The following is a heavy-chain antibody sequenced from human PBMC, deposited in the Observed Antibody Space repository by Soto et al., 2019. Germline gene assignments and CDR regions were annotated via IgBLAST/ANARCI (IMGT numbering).Heavy chain of an antibody. V-gene: IGHV1-18*01. CDR2: ISAYSGNT. D-gene: IGHD3-22*01. CDR1: GYTFTSYG. Sequence: ASAKVSCKASGYTFTSYGSSWVRQAPGQGLEWTGWISAYSGNTNYAQKLQGRVTMTTDTSTRTAYMELRSLRYDDTAVYYCARSATWVPYYYDSSGYLTPLYYFDYWGQGTLVTVSS. CDR3: ARSATWVPYYYDSSGYLTPLYYFDY. J-gene: IGHJ4*02.